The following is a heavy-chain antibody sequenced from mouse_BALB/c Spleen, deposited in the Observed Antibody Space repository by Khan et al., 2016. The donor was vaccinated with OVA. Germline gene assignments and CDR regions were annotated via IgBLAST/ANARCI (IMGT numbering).Heavy chain of an antibody. V-gene: IGHV1-20*01. D-gene: IGHD1-1*01. J-gene: IGHJ2*01. CDR2: INPHIGET. Sequence: EVQLQESGPELVRPGASVKISCKASGYSFTGYFMNWVMQSPGKSLEWIGRINPHIGETFYNPRFKDKATLTVDESSSTAHMELRTLTSEDSAVYYCTRIYRSDFDYWGQGTTLTVSS. CDR3: TRIYRSDFDY. CDR1: GYSFTGYF.